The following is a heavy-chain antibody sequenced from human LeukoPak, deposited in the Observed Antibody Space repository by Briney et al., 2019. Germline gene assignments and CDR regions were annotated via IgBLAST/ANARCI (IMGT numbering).Heavy chain of an antibody. D-gene: IGHD6-13*01. Sequence: GGSLRLSCAASGFTFSSYGMHWVRQAPGKGLEWVAVIWYDGSNKYYADSVKGRFTISRDNAKNSLYLQMNSLRAGDTAVYYCARDLPSSDAFDIWGQGTMVTVSS. V-gene: IGHV3-33*01. CDR3: ARDLPSSDAFDI. CDR2: IWYDGSNK. J-gene: IGHJ3*02. CDR1: GFTFSSYG.